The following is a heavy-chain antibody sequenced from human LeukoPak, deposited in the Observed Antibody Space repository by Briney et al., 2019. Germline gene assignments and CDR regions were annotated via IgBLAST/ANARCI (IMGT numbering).Heavy chain of an antibody. CDR2: IYYSGSA. V-gene: IGHV4-39*07. CDR1: GGSISSSSYY. CDR3: ARDSYYGSPNPTWFDP. D-gene: IGHD3-10*01. Sequence: KASETLSLTCTVSGGSISSSSYYWGWIRQPPGKGLEWIGSIYYSGSANYNPSLNSRVTISVDTSKNQFSLKLSSVTAADTAVYYCARDSYYGSPNPTWFDPWGQGTLVTVSS. J-gene: IGHJ5*02.